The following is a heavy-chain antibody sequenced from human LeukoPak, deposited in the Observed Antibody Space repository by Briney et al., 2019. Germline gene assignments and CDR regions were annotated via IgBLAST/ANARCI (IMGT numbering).Heavy chain of an antibody. V-gene: IGHV4-39*07. CDR3: ARDVRDSSGYYLRAFGY. D-gene: IGHD3-22*01. CDR1: GGSISSRDNY. Sequence: SATLSLTCTVSGGSISSRDNYWGWIRQPPGQGLEWVGSIYYTGYTYYTPSLKSRVTMSVDTSKSQFSLKLSSVSAADTAVYYCARDVRDSSGYYLRAFGYWGQGTLVTVSS. J-gene: IGHJ4*02. CDR2: IYYTGYT.